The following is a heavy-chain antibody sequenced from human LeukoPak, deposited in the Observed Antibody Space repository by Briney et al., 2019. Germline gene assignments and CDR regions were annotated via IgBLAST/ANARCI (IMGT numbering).Heavy chain of an antibody. CDR3: AREGGLTNRSPDDAFDI. CDR1: GFTVSSNY. J-gene: IGHJ3*02. D-gene: IGHD2-8*01. V-gene: IGHV3-53*01. Sequence: GGSLRLSCAASGFTVSSNYMSWVRQAPGKGLEWVSVIYSGGSTYYADSVKGRFTISRDNSKNTLYLQMNSLRAEDTAVYYCAREGGLTNRSPDDAFDIWGQGTMVTVSS. CDR2: IYSGGST.